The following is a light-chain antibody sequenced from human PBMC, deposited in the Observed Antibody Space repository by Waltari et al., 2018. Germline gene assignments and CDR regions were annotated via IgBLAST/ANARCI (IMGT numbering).Light chain of an antibody. CDR3: SSYTSSNTYL. V-gene: IGLV2-18*02. Sequence: QSALTQPPSVSGSPGQSVTISCTGTSSHVGFSNRVSWYHHSPVTAPKLMIYEFTNRPSGVPDRFSGSKSGDTASLTISGLQAEDEADYYCSSYTSSNTYLFGTGTKVTVL. CDR1: SSHVGFSNR. J-gene: IGLJ1*01. CDR2: EFT.